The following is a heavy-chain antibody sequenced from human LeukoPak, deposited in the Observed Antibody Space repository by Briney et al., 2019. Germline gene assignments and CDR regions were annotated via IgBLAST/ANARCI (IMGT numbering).Heavy chain of an antibody. CDR1: GYTFTRYG. CDR3: ARTERRPWFGESQTDY. D-gene: IGHD3-10*01. CDR2: ISAYNGNT. J-gene: IGHJ4*02. Sequence: ASVKVSCKGSGYTFTRYGISWVRQAPGQGLEWMGWISAYNGNTNYAQKFQGRATMTTDTSTRTTYMELRSLTSDDAAVYYCARTERRPWFGESQTDYWGQGTLVTVSS. V-gene: IGHV1-18*01.